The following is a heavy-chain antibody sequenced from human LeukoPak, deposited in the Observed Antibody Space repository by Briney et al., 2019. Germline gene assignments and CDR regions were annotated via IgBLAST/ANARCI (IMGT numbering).Heavy chain of an antibody. V-gene: IGHV3-23*01. CDR2: ISGCGGST. D-gene: IGHD6-13*01. CDR3: AKDQRTLMAAAGTSHY. CDR1: GFTFTSYA. J-gene: IGHJ4*02. Sequence: WGSLRLSCAASGFTFTSYAMSWVRQAPGKGLEWVSVISGCGGSTYYADSVKGRFTISRDNSKNTVYLQLSSLRAEDTAVYYCAKDQRTLMAAAGTSHYWGQGTLVTVSS.